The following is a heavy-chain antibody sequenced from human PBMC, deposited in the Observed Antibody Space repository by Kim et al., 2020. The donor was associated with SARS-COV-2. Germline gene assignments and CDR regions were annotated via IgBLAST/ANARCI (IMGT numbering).Heavy chain of an antibody. Sequence: GGSLRLSCAASGFTFSSYSMNWVRQAPGKGLEWVSSISSSSNYIYYADSVKGRFTISRDNAKNSLYLQMNSLRAEDTAVYYCASCPVTEGGMDVWGQGTTVTVSS. CDR2: ISSSSNYI. CDR3: ASCPVTEGGMDV. CDR1: GFTFSSYS. J-gene: IGHJ6*02. D-gene: IGHD2-21*02. V-gene: IGHV3-21*01.